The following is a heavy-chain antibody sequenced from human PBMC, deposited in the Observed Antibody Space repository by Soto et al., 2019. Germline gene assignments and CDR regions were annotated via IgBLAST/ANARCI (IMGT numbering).Heavy chain of an antibody. V-gene: IGHV1-3*01. Sequence: QVQLVQSGAEVKKPGASVKVSCKASGYTFTSYAMHWVRQAPGQRLEWLGWINAGNGNTKYSQQFQGRVTITRDTSASTAYMELSRLRTEDTAVYYCARSAVAGWGTSFDYWGQGSLVTVSS. CDR1: GYTFTSYA. D-gene: IGHD6-19*01. CDR3: ARSAVAGWGTSFDY. CDR2: INAGNGNT. J-gene: IGHJ4*02.